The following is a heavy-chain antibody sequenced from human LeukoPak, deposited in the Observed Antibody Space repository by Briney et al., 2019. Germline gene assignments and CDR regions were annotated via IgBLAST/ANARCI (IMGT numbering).Heavy chain of an antibody. D-gene: IGHD5-12*01. CDR3: EKETRGSYSDY. Sequence: GGSLRLSCAVSGFTFSSSGMHWVRQAPGKGLEWVAFMSYDGSNRYYADSVKGRFTISRENSNNTLYLQMSRLRAEDTAVYYGEKETRGSYSDYWGQGTLVTVSS. J-gene: IGHJ4*02. CDR2: MSYDGSNR. V-gene: IGHV3-30*02. CDR1: GFTFSSSG.